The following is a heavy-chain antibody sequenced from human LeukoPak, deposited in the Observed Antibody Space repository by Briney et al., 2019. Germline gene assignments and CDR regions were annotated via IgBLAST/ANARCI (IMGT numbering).Heavy chain of an antibody. D-gene: IGHD3-3*01. V-gene: IGHV3-21*04. J-gene: IGHJ4*02. CDR2: INSRSTYR. CDR3: AKGGQNYDFWRFGY. Sequence: KPGGSLSLSCEASGFSFSMYDMTWVRQAPGKGLEYVSSINSRSTYRFSADSVRGRFTISRDNSKNTLYLQMYSLRAEDTAVYYCAKGGQNYDFWRFGYWGQGTLVTVSS. CDR1: GFSFSMYD.